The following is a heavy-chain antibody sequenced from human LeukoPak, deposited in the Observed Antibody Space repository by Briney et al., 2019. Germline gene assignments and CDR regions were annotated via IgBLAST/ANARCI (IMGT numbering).Heavy chain of an antibody. CDR3: ARGPGCISTTCPYYFDY. J-gene: IGHJ4*02. CDR2: MNPNSGNI. V-gene: IGHV1-8*03. D-gene: IGHD2-2*01. CDR1: GYTFTSYD. Sequence: ASVKVSCKASGYTFTSYDINWVQQATGQGLEWMGWMNPNSGNIGYAQKFQGRVTITRNTSISTAYMELSSLRSEDTAVYYCARGPGCISTTCPYYFDYWGQGTLVTVSS.